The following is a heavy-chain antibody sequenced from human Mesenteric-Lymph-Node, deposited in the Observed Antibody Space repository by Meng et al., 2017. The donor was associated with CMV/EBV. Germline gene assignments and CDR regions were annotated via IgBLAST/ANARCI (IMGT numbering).Heavy chain of an antibody. Sequence: FIVFSMHWVRPAPGQGLEWVATRQYAVGAECTADSVKGRFTISRDNAKNTLYLQTNALRPEDTAVYYCAKGADYYDSSGFYGSWFDSWGQGTLVTVSS. V-gene: IGHV3-30*02. CDR2: RQYAVGAE. D-gene: IGHD3-22*01. J-gene: IGHJ5*01. CDR3: AKGADYYDSSGFYGSWFDS. CDR1: FIVFS.